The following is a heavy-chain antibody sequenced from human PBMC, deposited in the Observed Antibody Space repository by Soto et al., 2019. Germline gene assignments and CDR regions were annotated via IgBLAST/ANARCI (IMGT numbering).Heavy chain of an antibody. CDR3: AKAEGPDSFGAFDI. CDR1: GFTFDDYT. J-gene: IGHJ3*02. V-gene: IGHV3-43*01. Sequence: QPGGSLRLSCAASGFTFDDYTMHWVRQAPGKGLEWVSLISWDGGGTYYADSVKGRVTISRDNSKNSLYLQMNSLRTEDTALYYCAKAEGPDSFGAFDIWGQGTMVTVSS. D-gene: IGHD2-15*01. CDR2: ISWDGGGT.